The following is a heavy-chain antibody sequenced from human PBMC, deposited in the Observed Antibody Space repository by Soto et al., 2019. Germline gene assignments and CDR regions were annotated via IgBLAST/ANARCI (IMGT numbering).Heavy chain of an antibody. J-gene: IGHJ6*03. Sequence: GGSLRLSCAASGFILSDCAMNWVRQAPGKGLEWVSYISSSSSVIDYADSVKGRFTVSRDNARNSLYLQMNSLRAEDTAVYYCARDLSWGSNWYYYMDVWGKGTTXTVSS. CDR3: ARDLSWGSNWYYYMDV. CDR2: ISSSSSVI. V-gene: IGHV3-48*01. CDR1: GFILSDCA. D-gene: IGHD7-27*01.